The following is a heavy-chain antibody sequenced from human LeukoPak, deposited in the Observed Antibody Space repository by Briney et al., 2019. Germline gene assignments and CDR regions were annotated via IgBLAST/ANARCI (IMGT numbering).Heavy chain of an antibody. V-gene: IGHV3-9*01. CDR2: ISWNSGSI. D-gene: IGHD3-22*01. Sequence: GRSLRLSCAASGFTFDDYAMHWVRQAPGKGLEWVSGISWNSGSIGYADSVKGRFTISRDNSKNTLYLQMNSLRAEDTAVYYCAKEDAYGAYYYDSSGYSRRAYYFDYWGQGTLVTVSS. J-gene: IGHJ4*02. CDR1: GFTFDDYA. CDR3: AKEDAYGAYYYDSSGYSRRAYYFDY.